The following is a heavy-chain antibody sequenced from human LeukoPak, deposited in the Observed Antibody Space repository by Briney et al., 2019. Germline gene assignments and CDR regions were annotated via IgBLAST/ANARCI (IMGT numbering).Heavy chain of an antibody. V-gene: IGHV1-69*04. CDR3: AREDDSSGYYYYYFDY. Sequence: SVKVSCKASGGTFSSYAISWVRQAPGQGLEWMGRIIPILGIANYAQKFQGRVTITADKSTSTAYMELSSLRSEDTAVYYCAREDDSSGYYYYYFDYWGQGTLVTVSS. CDR2: IIPILGIA. CDR1: GGTFSSYA. D-gene: IGHD3-22*01. J-gene: IGHJ4*02.